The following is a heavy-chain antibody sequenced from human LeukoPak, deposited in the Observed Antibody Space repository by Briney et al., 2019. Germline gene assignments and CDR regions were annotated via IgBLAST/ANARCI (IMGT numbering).Heavy chain of an antibody. CDR1: GFIFSSHA. J-gene: IGHJ4*02. V-gene: IGHV3-30*04. CDR2: IAHDGSNK. D-gene: IGHD5-12*01. CDR3: AKDHGYDYGDYFDY. Sequence: GGSLRLSCAASGFIFSSHAMQWVRQAPGKGLEWVAAIAHDGSNKYHADSVKGRFTISRDNSKTTLYMQMNSLRADDTAVYYCAKDHGYDYGDYFDYWGQGILVAVSS.